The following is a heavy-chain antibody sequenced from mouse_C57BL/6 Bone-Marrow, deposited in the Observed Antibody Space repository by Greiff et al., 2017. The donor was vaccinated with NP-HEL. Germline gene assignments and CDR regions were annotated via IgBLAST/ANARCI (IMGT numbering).Heavy chain of an antibody. J-gene: IGHJ2*01. CDR1: GYTFNSYL. CDR3: ARYYCGSSSFDY. D-gene: IGHD1-1*01. V-gene: IGHV1-72*01. Sequence: QVQLKQPGAELVKPGASVKLSCKASGYTFNSYLMHWVKQRPGRGLEWIGRIDTKSGGTKYNEKFKSKATLTVDKPSSTAYMQLNSLTAEDSAVYYCARYYCGSSSFDYWGQGTTLTVSS. CDR2: IDTKSGGT.